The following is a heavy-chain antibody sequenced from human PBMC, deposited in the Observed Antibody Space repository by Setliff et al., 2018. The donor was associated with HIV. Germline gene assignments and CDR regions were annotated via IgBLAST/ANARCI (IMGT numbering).Heavy chain of an antibody. CDR3: ARNHLNYASGNTKTSGAYYFDS. D-gene: IGHD3-10*01. V-gene: IGHV5-51*01. J-gene: IGHJ4*02. Sequence: PGESLKISCKGSGYSFSTYWIAWVRQMPGRGLEVMGLIYPDDSDARYNPSFQGQVPISADKSISTAYLQWSSLKASDSAISYCARNHLNYASGNTKTSGAYYFDSWGQGTLVTVSS. CDR1: GYSFSTYW. CDR2: IYPDDSDA.